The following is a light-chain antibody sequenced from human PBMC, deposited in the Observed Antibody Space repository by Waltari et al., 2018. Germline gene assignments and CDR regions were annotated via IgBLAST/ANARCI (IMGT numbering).Light chain of an antibody. J-gene: IGKJ1*01. CDR3: QQYNSYSGT. CDR1: QSISSW. CDR2: KAS. Sequence: DIQMTQSPSTLSASVGDRVTITCRASQSISSWLAWYQKKPGKAPKLLMYKASSLESGVPSRFSGSGSGTEFTLTISSLQPDDFATYYCQQYNSYSGTFGQGTKVEIK. V-gene: IGKV1-5*03.